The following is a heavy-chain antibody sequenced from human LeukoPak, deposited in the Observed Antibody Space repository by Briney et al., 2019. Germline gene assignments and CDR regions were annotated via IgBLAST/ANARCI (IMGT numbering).Heavy chain of an antibody. CDR1: GGSISSGGYY. J-gene: IGHJ4*02. Sequence: SETLSLTCTVSGGSISSGGYYWSWIRQPPGKGLEWIGYIYYSGSTNYNPSLKSRVTISVDTSKNQFSLKLSSVTAADTAVYYCARAPGDYYDSSGYYYQYYFDYWGQGTLVTVSS. V-gene: IGHV4-61*08. D-gene: IGHD3-22*01. CDR3: ARAPGDYYDSSGYYYQYYFDY. CDR2: IYYSGST.